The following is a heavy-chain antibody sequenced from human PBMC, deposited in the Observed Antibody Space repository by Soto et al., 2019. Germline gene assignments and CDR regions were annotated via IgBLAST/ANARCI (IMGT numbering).Heavy chain of an antibody. J-gene: IGHJ1*01. CDR1: GFTFSNYG. V-gene: IGHV3-23*01. CDR2: ISSNGDSA. Sequence: PGGSLRLSCAASGFTFSNYGMNWVRQAPGKGLEWVSGISSNGDSANYADSVKGRFTISRDNSKNTLYVQMNSLRAEDTAVYYCAKDFHSSGYWGQGTLVTAPQ. CDR3: AKDFHSSGY. D-gene: IGHD3-22*01.